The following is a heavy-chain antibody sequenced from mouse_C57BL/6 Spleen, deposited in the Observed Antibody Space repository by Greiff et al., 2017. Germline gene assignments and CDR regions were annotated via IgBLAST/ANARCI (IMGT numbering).Heavy chain of an antibody. CDR1: GFTFSDYG. D-gene: IGHD1-1*01. CDR3: ARSYYYGSSPYAMDY. V-gene: IGHV5-17*01. Sequence: EVHLVESGGGLVKPGGSLKLSCAASGFTFSDYGMHWVRQAPEKGLEWVAYISSGSSTIYYADTVKGRFTISRDNAKNTLFLQMTSLRSEDTAMYYCARSYYYGSSPYAMDYWGQGTSVTVSS. CDR2: ISSGSSTI. J-gene: IGHJ4*01.